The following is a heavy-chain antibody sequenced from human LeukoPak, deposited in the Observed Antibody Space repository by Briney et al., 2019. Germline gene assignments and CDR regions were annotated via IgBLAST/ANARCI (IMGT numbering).Heavy chain of an antibody. CDR3: AKGTGTAFDY. V-gene: IGHV3-74*01. CDR1: GLTSSSYW. J-gene: IGHJ4*02. CDR2: INADGSST. D-gene: IGHD1-1*01. Sequence: GGSLRLSCAASGLTSSSYWMHWVRQAPGKGLVWVSRINADGSSTSYADSVKGRFTISRDTAKNTLYLQMNSLRAEDTAVYYCAKGTGTAFDYWGQGTLVTVSS.